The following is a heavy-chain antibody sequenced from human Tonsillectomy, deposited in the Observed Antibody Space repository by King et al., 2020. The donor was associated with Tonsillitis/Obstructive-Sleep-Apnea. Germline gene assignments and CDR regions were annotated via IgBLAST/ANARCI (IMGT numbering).Heavy chain of an antibody. D-gene: IGHD3-22*01. Sequence: MGESGGGGVKTGRNLRLSGAASGFTFSSYAMHWVRQAPGKGLEWVAVISYDGSNKYYADSVKGRFTISRDNSKNTLYLQMNSLRAEDTAVYYCARGSSEWLLLPGLGDYWGQGTLVTVSS. V-gene: IGHV3-30*04. CDR1: GFTFSSYA. CDR3: ARGSSEWLLLPGLGDY. J-gene: IGHJ4*02. CDR2: ISYDGSNK.